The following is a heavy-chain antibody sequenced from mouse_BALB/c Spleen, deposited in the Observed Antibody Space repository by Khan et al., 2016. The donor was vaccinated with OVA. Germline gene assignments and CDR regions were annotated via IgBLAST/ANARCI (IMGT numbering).Heavy chain of an antibody. CDR1: GYTFTNYW. CDR2: IYPSDSYT. J-gene: IGHJ2*01. Sequence: QVQLQQPGAELVRPGASVKLSCKASGYTFTNYWINWVKERPGQGLEWIGNIYPSDSYTNYNQKFKDKATLTVDKSSSTAFLQLRSPTSEDSAVYYCTRGDPGNFDYWGQGTTLTVSS. CDR3: TRGDPGNFDY. V-gene: IGHV1-69*02. D-gene: IGHD2-13*01.